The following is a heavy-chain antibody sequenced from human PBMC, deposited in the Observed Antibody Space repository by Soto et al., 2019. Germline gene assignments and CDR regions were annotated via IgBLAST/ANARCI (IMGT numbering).Heavy chain of an antibody. D-gene: IGHD6-13*01. Sequence: SETLSLTCTVSGGSISSGGYYWSWIRQHPGKGLEWIGYIYYSGSTYYNPSLKSRVTISVDTSKNQFSLKLSSVTAADTSVYYCARDLKYSSSWYFDYWGQGTLVTVSS. CDR3: ARDLKYSSSWYFDY. CDR1: GGSISSGGYY. CDR2: IYYSGST. J-gene: IGHJ4*02. V-gene: IGHV4-31*03.